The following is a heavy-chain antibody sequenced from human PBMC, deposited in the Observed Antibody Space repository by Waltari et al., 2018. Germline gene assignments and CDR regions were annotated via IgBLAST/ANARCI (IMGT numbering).Heavy chain of an antibody. J-gene: IGHJ4*02. V-gene: IGHV3-30*19. CDR1: GFCLVSFG. D-gene: IGHD3-10*01. Sequence: QVQLVESGGGVVQPGMSLRLSCAASGFCLVSFGMHWVRQDPGKGLEWVALIFFGGGDTFYADSVRGRFTISRDNSKNTLYLDINSLRLDDTAIYYCAKDAFGNTYLDHWGQGTLVTVSS. CDR2: IFFGGGDT. CDR3: AKDAFGNTYLDH.